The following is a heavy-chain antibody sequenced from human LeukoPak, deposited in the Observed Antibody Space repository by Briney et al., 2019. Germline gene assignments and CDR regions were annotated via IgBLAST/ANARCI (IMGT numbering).Heavy chain of an antibody. J-gene: IGHJ4*02. CDR3: ARWAYYYGSGSYQPDY. CDR2: IKQDGSEK. V-gene: IGHV3-7*01. D-gene: IGHD3-10*01. CDR1: GFTFSSYW. Sequence: GGSLRLSCAASGFTFSSYWMSWVRQAPGKGLEWVANIKQDGSEKYYVDSVKGRFTISRDNAENSLYLQMNSLRAEDTAVYYCARWAYYYGSGSYQPDYWGQGTLVTVSS.